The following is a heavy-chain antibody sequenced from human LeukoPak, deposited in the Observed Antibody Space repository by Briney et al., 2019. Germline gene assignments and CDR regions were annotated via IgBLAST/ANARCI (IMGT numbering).Heavy chain of an antibody. CDR3: AKSTQPFGVVIRDYFDY. J-gene: IGHJ4*02. Sequence: GGSLRLSCAASGFTFSSYAMSWVRQAPGKGLEWVSAISGSGGSTYYADSVKGRFTISRDNSKNTLYLQMNSLRAEDTAVYYCAKSTQPFGVVIRDYFDYWGQGTLVTVSS. D-gene: IGHD3-3*01. CDR1: GFTFSSYA. CDR2: ISGSGGST. V-gene: IGHV3-23*01.